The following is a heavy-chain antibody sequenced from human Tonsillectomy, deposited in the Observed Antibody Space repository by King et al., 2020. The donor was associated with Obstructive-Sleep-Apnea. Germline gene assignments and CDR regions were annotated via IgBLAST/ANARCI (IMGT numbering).Heavy chain of an antibody. CDR2: INPTSGGT. J-gene: IGHJ4*02. D-gene: IGHD2-2*01. CDR3: ARKGVEGVVVVPTTTYYFDY. V-gene: IGHV1-2*02. Sequence: VQLVESGAEVKKPGASVKVSCKASGYTFTGFYIHWVRQAPGQGLEWMGWINPTSGGTTYAQKFQGRVTLTRDTSICTAYMELTRLISYDTAVYYCARKGVEGVVVVPTTTYYFDYWGQGTLVTVSS. CDR1: GYTFTGFY.